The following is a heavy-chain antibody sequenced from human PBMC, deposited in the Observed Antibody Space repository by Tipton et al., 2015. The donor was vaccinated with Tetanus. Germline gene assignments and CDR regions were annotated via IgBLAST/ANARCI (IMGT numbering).Heavy chain of an antibody. CDR3: AISSGWYRIDY. CDR2: ISGSGGST. CDR1: GFTFSSYA. V-gene: IGHV3-23*01. D-gene: IGHD6-19*01. Sequence: SLRLSCAASGFTFSSYAMSWVRQAPGKGLEWVSAISGSGGSTYYADSVKGRFTISRDNSKNTLYLQMNSLGAEDTAVYYCAISSGWYRIDYWGQGTLVTVSS. J-gene: IGHJ4*02.